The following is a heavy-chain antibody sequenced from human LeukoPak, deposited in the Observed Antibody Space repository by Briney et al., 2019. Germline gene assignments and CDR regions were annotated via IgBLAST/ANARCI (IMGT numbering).Heavy chain of an antibody. V-gene: IGHV1-2*02. CDR3: ATLVRGVSTFDY. CDR1: GYTFTDYY. D-gene: IGHD3-10*01. Sequence: ASVKVSCKASGYTFTDYYMHWVRQAPGQGLEWMGWINPDSGGPNYAQKFQGRVTLTRDTSITTAYMELNSLRSDDTAVYYCATLVRGVSTFDYWGQGTLVTVSS. J-gene: IGHJ4*02. CDR2: INPDSGGP.